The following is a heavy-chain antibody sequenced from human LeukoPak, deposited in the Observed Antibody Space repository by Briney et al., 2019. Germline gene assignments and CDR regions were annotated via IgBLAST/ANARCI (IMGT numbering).Heavy chain of an antibody. CDR2: MDPNSGNT. D-gene: IGHD6-19*01. V-gene: IGHV1-8*01. CDR1: GYTFTSYD. J-gene: IGHJ3*02. CDR3: ATSIAVAGLAFDI. Sequence: ASVTVSCKASGYTFTSYDINWVRQATGQGLEWMGWMDPNSGNTGYAQKFQGRVTMTRNTSISTAYMELSSLGSEDTAVYYCATSIAVAGLAFDIWGQGTMVTVSS.